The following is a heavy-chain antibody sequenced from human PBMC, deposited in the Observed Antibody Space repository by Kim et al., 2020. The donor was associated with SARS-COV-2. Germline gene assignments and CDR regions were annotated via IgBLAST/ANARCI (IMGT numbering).Heavy chain of an antibody. J-gene: IGHJ6*02. CDR2: INHSGST. D-gene: IGHD3-3*01. V-gene: IGHV4-34*01. CDR3: ASADFWSGYPPYYGMDV. CDR1: GGSFSGYY. Sequence: SETLSLTCAVYGGSFSGYYWSWIRQPPGKGLEWIGEINHSGSTNYNPSLKSRVTISVDTSKNQFSLKLSSVTAADTAVYYCASADFWSGYPPYYGMDVWGQGTTVTVSS.